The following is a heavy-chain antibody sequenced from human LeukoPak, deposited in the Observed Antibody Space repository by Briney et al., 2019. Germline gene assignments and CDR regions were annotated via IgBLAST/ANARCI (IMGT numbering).Heavy chain of an antibody. V-gene: IGHV3-23*01. J-gene: IGHJ4*02. D-gene: IGHD6-19*01. Sequence: GRSLRLSCAVSGFTLSSYAMSWVRRASGKGLEWVSAISCRGGSTYYADSVKGRFTISRDHSKSTVFLQMDSLRAEDTAVYYCAKTTAGNSSGRYPGWPVDYWGQGTLVTVSS. CDR2: ISCRGGST. CDR1: GFTLSSYA. CDR3: AKTTAGNSSGRYPGWPVDY.